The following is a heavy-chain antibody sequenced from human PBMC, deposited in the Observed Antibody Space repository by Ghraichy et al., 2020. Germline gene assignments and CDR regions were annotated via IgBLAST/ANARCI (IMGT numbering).Heavy chain of an antibody. Sequence: GESLNISCAASGFTFGDYTMHWVRQLPGKGLEWVSLITWNGANIKYADSVRGRFTISRDNSKNSLYLQMNSLTTEDSALYYCVKGGTSAGYDYWGQGTLVSVSS. V-gene: IGHV3-43*01. J-gene: IGHJ4*02. CDR3: VKGGTSAGYDY. CDR1: GFTFGDYT. CDR2: ITWNGANI. D-gene: IGHD6-25*01.